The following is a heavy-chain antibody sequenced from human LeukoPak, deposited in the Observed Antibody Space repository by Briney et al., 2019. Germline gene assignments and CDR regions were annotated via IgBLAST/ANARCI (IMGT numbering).Heavy chain of an antibody. V-gene: IGHV5-51*01. CDR2: IYPGDSDT. Sequence: GESLKSSCKGSGYRFTSYWIGWVRQMPGKGLEWMGSIYPGDSDTRYSPSFQGQVTISADKSISTAYLQWSSLKASDSAMYYCATNTMFRGIHAFDIWGQGTMVTVSS. D-gene: IGHD3-10*01. CDR1: GYRFTSYW. J-gene: IGHJ3*02. CDR3: ATNTMFRGIHAFDI.